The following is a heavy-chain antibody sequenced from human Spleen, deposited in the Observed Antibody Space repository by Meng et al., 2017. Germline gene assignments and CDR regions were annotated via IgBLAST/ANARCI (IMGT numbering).Heavy chain of an antibody. CDR1: GFTFSSYA. D-gene: IGHD6-13*01. CDR2: ISYDGSNK. J-gene: IGHJ3*02. Sequence: GGSLRLSCAASGFTFSSYAMHWVRKAPAKGLEWVAVISYDGSNKYYADSVNGRFTISRDNSKNTLYPQMNSLRAEATSVYYCARPTAVAVSPDAFDIWGQGIMVTVSS. CDR3: ARPTAVAVSPDAFDI. V-gene: IGHV3-30*04.